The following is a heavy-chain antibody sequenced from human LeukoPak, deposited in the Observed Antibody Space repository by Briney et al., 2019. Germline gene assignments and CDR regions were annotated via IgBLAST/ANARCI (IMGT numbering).Heavy chain of an antibody. V-gene: IGHV4-39*02. CDR2: IYYSGST. Sequence: SETLSLTCTVSGGSISSSSYYWGWIRQPPGKGLEWIGNIYYSGSTYYNPPLKSRVTISVDTSKNQFSLKLSSVTAADTAVYYCAREQGITIFGVVIIADFDYWGQGTLVTVSS. J-gene: IGHJ4*02. CDR3: AREQGITIFGVVIIADFDY. CDR1: GGSISSSSYY. D-gene: IGHD3-3*01.